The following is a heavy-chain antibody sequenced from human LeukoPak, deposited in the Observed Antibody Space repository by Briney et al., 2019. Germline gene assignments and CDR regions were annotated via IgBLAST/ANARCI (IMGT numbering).Heavy chain of an antibody. D-gene: IGHD5-24*01. CDR1: GYTFIGYY. Sequence: ASVKVSCKASGYTFIGYYIHWVRQAPGQGLEWMGWINPNSGGTNYAQKFQGRVTVTRDTSISTGYMILSSLGADDTAVYFCARGPRDGYNYLAYFDYWGQGTLVTVSS. CDR2: INPNSGGT. V-gene: IGHV1-2*02. J-gene: IGHJ4*02. CDR3: ARGPRDGYNYLAYFDY.